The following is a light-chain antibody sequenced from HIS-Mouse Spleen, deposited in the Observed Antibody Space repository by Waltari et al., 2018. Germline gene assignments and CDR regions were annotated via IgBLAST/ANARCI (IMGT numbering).Light chain of an antibody. Sequence: QSALTQPASVSGSPGQSITISCTGTSSDVGSYNLVSWYQQHPGKAPKLMIYEGSKRPSGVCNRVSGSKAGNTASLTIAGLQAEDEADYYCCSYAGSSTFEVFGGGTKLTVL. J-gene: IGLJ2*01. CDR3: CSYAGSSTFEV. CDR2: EGS. V-gene: IGLV2-23*03. CDR1: SSDVGSYNL.